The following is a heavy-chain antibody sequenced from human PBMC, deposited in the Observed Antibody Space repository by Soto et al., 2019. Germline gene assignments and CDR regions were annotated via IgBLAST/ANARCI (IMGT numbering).Heavy chain of an antibody. J-gene: IGHJ4*02. Sequence: QVQLVESGGGVVQPGRSLRLSCAASGFAFSTYGMHWVRQAPGKGLEWVAVTTSDGARINYADSVKGRFTISRDNSRTTLYLQMNSLTIDDTAVYYCARKNPGREWELPDYWGQGTLVTGSS. V-gene: IGHV3-30*03. CDR2: TTSDGARI. D-gene: IGHD1-26*01. CDR3: ARKNPGREWELPDY. CDR1: GFAFSTYG.